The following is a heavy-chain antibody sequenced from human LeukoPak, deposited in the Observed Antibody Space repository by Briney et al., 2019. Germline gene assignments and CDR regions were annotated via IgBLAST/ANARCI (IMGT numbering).Heavy chain of an antibody. D-gene: IGHD6-19*01. V-gene: IGHV4-59*01. CDR2: MYYRGNT. Sequence: SETLSLTCTVSGGSISSYYWSWIRQPPGKGLEWVGHMYYRGNTFYNPSLKSRVTISVDTSKNQFSLKLSSVTAADTAVYYCAGSIAVAGKANWFDPWGQGTLVTVSS. CDR1: GGSISSYY. J-gene: IGHJ5*02. CDR3: AGSIAVAGKANWFDP.